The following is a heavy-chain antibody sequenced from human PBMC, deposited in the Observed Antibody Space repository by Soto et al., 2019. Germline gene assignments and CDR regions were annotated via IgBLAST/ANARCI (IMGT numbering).Heavy chain of an antibody. J-gene: IGHJ5*02. CDR3: ARAQFYSGSGNYNNLMFDA. Sequence: SETLSLTCAVSGGSIGGVGYSWSWIRQPPGGGLEWIGYMYHSGTFLKSPSLKTRLAMSMDMSKNQFSLTLNSMTAADTAVYYCARAQFYSGSGNYNNLMFDAWGQGIQVTVSS. V-gene: IGHV4-30-2*01. CDR2: MYHSGTF. CDR1: GGSIGGVGYS. D-gene: IGHD3-10*01.